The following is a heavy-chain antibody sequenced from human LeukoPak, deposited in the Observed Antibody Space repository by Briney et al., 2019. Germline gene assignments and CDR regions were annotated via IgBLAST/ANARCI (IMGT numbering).Heavy chain of an antibody. CDR1: GFIFSNYN. CDR3: ARDHYYYYYGMDV. J-gene: IGHJ6*02. CDR2: ISSGSRYI. Sequence: GGSLRLSCAASGFIFSNYNMNWVRQAPGKGLEWVSSISSGSRYIYYADSLRGRFTISRGNAKNSLYLKMDSLRAEDTAVYYCARDHYYYYYGMDVWGQGTTVTVSS. V-gene: IGHV3-21*01.